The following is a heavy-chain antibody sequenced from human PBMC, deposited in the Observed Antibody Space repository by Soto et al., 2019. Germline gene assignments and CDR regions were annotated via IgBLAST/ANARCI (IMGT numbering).Heavy chain of an antibody. Sequence: RASVKVSCKASGYTFTSYGISWVRQAPGQGLEWMGWISAYNGNTNYAQKLQGRVTMTTDTSTSTAYMELRSLRSDDTAVYYCARDFSVVLRYFDWLSNGMDVWGQGTTVTVSS. D-gene: IGHD3-9*01. V-gene: IGHV1-18*04. CDR1: GYTFTSYG. CDR2: ISAYNGNT. J-gene: IGHJ6*02. CDR3: ARDFSVVLRYFDWLSNGMDV.